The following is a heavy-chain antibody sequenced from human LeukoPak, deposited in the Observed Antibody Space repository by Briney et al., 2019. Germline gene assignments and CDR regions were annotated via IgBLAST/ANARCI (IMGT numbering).Heavy chain of an antibody. CDR1: GFSFISYA. CDR3: ARSATIADYYYMDI. D-gene: IGHD3-3*01. Sequence: GGSLRLSCAASGFSFISYAMGWVRQAPGKGLEWASAISGRGGSTYYADSVKGRFTISRDNSNNTLYLQMSSLRAEDTAVYYCARSATIADYYYMDIWGKGTTVTVSS. J-gene: IGHJ6*03. V-gene: IGHV3-23*01. CDR2: ISGRGGST.